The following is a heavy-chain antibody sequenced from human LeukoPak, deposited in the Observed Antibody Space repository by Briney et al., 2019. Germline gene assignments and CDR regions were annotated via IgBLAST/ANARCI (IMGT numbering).Heavy chain of an antibody. J-gene: IGHJ4*02. CDR1: GFTFSNNW. CDR2: IKQDGSEK. CDR3: ARDPLAY. Sequence: GGSLRLSCAASGFTFSNNWMSWVRQAPGKGLEWVANIKQDGSEKYYVDSVKGRFTISRDNAKNSLYLQMNSLRAEDTAVYYCARDPLAYWGQGTLVTVSS. V-gene: IGHV3-7*01.